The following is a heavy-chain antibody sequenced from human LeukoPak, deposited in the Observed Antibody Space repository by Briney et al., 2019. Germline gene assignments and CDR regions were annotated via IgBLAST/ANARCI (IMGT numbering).Heavy chain of an antibody. CDR3: AREIGYCSSTSCPYFDQ. V-gene: IGHV1-69*01. CDR1: GGTFSNYA. D-gene: IGHD2-2*01. Sequence: GSSVKVSCKASGGTFSNYAISWVRQAPGQGLEWMGGIIPIFGTANYAQKVQGRVTITADESTSTAYMEQSSLRSEDTAVYYCAREIGYCSSTSCPYFDQWGQGTLVTVSS. CDR2: IIPIFGTA. J-gene: IGHJ4*02.